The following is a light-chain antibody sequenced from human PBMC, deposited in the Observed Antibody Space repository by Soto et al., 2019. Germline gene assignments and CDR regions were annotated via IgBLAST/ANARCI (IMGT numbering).Light chain of an antibody. Sequence: DVQMTQSPSSLSASVGDRVTITCQASQDISNFLNWYHQAPGKAPQPLIYDVSNLQPGVASRFSGSGSGTDFTFTISTLQPEDIGTFYCQQYDKQPVTFGGGTKVEIK. J-gene: IGKJ4*01. V-gene: IGKV1-33*01. CDR3: QQYDKQPVT. CDR1: QDISNF. CDR2: DVS.